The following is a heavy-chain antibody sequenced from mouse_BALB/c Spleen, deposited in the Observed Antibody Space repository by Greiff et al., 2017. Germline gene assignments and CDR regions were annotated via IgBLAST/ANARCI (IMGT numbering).Heavy chain of an antibody. CDR2: INPSTGYT. CDR1: GYTFTSYW. CDR3: ARDTMTTRGY. Sequence: VQLQESGAELAKPGASVKMSCKASGYTFTSYWMHWVKQRPGQGLEWIGYINPSTGYTEYNQKFKDKATLTADKSSSTAYMQLSSLTSEDSAVYYCARDTMTTRGYWGKGTTLTVSS. D-gene: IGHD2-4*01. V-gene: IGHV1-7*01. J-gene: IGHJ2*01.